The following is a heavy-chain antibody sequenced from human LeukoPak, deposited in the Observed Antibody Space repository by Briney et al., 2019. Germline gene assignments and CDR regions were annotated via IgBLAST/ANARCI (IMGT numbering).Heavy chain of an antibody. D-gene: IGHD6-19*01. CDR2: IGTAGDT. J-gene: IGHJ6*02. CDR1: GFTFSSYD. CDR3: ARARSGWYHYYYGMDV. Sequence: PGGSLRLSCAASGFTFSSYDMHWVRQATGKGLEWVSAIGTAGDTYFPGSVKGRFTISRENAKNSLYLQMNSLRAGDTAVYYCARARSGWYHYYYGMDVWGQGTTVIVSS. V-gene: IGHV3-13*01.